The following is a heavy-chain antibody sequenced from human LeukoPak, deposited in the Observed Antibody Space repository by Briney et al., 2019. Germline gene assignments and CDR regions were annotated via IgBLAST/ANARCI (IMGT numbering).Heavy chain of an antibody. V-gene: IGHV4-39*07. D-gene: IGHD5-18*01. J-gene: IGHJ4*02. Sequence: SETLSLTCTVSGGSISSSSYYWGWIRQPPGKGLEWIVSIYYSGSTYYNPSLKSRVTISVDTSKNQFSLKLSSVTAADTAVYYCATLGGIQLWLPYWGQGTLVTVSS. CDR3: ATLGGIQLWLPY. CDR1: GGSISSSSYY. CDR2: IYYSGST.